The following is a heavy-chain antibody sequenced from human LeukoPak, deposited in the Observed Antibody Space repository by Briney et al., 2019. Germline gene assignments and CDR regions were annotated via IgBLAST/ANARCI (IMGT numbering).Heavy chain of an antibody. CDR2: ISYDGSSK. CDR3: AKLEQWLVPGYFDY. CDR1: GFTFSTYA. Sequence: PGRSLRLSCAASGFTFSTYAMHWVRQAPGKGLEWVAVISYDGSSKYYADSVKGRFTISRDNSKNTLYLQMNSLRAEDTAVYYCAKLEQWLVPGYFDYWGQGTLVTVSS. J-gene: IGHJ4*02. D-gene: IGHD6-19*01. V-gene: IGHV3-30*04.